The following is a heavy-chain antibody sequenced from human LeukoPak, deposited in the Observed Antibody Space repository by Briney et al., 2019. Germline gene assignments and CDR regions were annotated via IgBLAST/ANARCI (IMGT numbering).Heavy chain of an antibody. CDR3: ASSMHSYENY. D-gene: IGHD5-18*01. V-gene: IGHV1-46*01. J-gene: IGHJ4*02. CDR2: IKPSGGST. CDR1: GYTFTSHY. Sequence: EASVKVSCKASGYTFTSHYMHWVRQAPGQGLEWMGIIKPSGGSTSYAQKFQGRVTMSRDTSTSTVYMELSSLRSEDTAVYYCASSMHSYENYWGQGTLVTVSS.